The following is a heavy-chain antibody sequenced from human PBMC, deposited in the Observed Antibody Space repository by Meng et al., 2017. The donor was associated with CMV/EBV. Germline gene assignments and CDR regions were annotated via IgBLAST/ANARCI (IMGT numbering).Heavy chain of an antibody. CDR1: GFTFSSYS. J-gene: IGHJ6*02. Sequence: GESLRLSCAASGFTFSSYSMNWVRQAPGKGLEWVSSISSSSSYIYYADSVKGRFTISRDNAKNSLYLQMNSLRAEDTAVYYCARVNIVVVPAAIDGSSFSYYGMDVWGQGTTVTVSS. CDR3: ARVNIVVVPAAIDGSSFSYYGMDV. D-gene: IGHD2-2*01. CDR2: ISSSSSYI. V-gene: IGHV3-21*01.